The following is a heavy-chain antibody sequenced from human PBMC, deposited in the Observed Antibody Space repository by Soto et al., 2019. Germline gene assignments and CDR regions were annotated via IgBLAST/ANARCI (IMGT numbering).Heavy chain of an antibody. Sequence: SLRLSCAASGFSVADDTMNWARPATGKGLEWVALINPSAPTYSAAPVKGRFTISRDNSKNTVYLEMNSLKSDDTAVYYCAKEGIGIQGRFDSWGPGTLVTVSS. J-gene: IGHJ4*02. CDR1: GFSVADDT. CDR3: AKEGIGIQGRFDS. CDR2: INPSAPT. V-gene: IGHV3-53*01. D-gene: IGHD2-21*01.